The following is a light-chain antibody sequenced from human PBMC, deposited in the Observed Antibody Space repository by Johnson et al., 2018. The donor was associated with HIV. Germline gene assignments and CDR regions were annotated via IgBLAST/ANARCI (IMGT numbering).Light chain of an antibody. Sequence: QPVLTQPPSVSAAPGQKVTISCSGSSSNIGNNYVSWYQQLPGTAPKLLIYENNKRPSGIPDRFSASNSGTPATLGITGRQPGDEAYYYCATWDSSLSGGVFGTGTKVTVL. CDR3: ATWDSSLSGGV. J-gene: IGLJ1*01. CDR1: SSNIGNNY. CDR2: ENN. V-gene: IGLV1-51*02.